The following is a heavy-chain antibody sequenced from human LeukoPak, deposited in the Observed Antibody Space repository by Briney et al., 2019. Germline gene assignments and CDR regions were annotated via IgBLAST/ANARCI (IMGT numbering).Heavy chain of an antibody. D-gene: IGHD2-15*01. CDR3: AKDRLEVHVVVVAAPDDY. Sequence: GGSLRLSCAASGFTFSSYCMHWVRQAPGKGLEWVAFIRYDGSNKYYADSVKGRFTISRDNSKNTLYLQMNSLRAEDTAVYYCAKDRLEVHVVVVAAPDDYWGQGTLVTVSS. V-gene: IGHV3-30*02. CDR2: IRYDGSNK. J-gene: IGHJ4*02. CDR1: GFTFSSYC.